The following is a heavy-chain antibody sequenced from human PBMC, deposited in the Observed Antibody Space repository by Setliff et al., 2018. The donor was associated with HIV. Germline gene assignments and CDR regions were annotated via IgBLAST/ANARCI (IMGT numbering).Heavy chain of an antibody. V-gene: IGHV3-48*03. CDR1: GFTFSSYE. Sequence: GSLRLSCAASGFTFSSYEMNWVRQAPGKGLEWVSYISSSGSTIYYADSVKGRFTISRDNAKNSLYLQMNSLRAEDTAVYYCAREAYYYDSSGYRAFDIWGQGTMVTVSS. CDR2: ISSSGSTI. D-gene: IGHD3-22*01. CDR3: AREAYYYDSSGYRAFDI. J-gene: IGHJ3*02.